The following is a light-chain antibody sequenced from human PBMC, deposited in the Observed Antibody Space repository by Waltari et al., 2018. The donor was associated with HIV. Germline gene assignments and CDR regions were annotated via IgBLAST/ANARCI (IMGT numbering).Light chain of an antibody. CDR1: QSLLNSNGYNY. V-gene: IGKV2-28*01. J-gene: IGKJ3*01. CDR3: MQALQTPFT. Sequence: DLVMTHSPLSLPVTPGEPASVSCTSSQSLLNSNGYNYLDWYVQKPGQSPQLLIYLGSDRASGVPDRFSVSGSGTEFTLKISRVEAEDVGVYYCMQALQTPFTFGPGTKLDIK. CDR2: LGS.